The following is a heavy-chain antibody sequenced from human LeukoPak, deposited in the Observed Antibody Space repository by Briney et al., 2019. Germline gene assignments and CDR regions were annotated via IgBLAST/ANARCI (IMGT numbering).Heavy chain of an antibody. V-gene: IGHV3-49*04. CDR1: GFTFGDYA. CDR3: TRNYVWGSYRYFDY. J-gene: IGHJ4*02. D-gene: IGHD3-16*02. Sequence: GGSLRLSCTASGFTFGDYAMSWVRQAPGKGLEGGGFIRSKAYGGTTEYGASVKGRFNISRDDYKSIAYLQKNSLKTEDTAVYYCTRNYVWGSYRYFDYWGQGTLVTVSS. CDR2: IRSKAYGGTT.